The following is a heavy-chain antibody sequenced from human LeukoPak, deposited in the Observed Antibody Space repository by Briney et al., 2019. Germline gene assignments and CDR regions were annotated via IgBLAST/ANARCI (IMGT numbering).Heavy chain of an antibody. V-gene: IGHV3-23*01. CDR2: ISGGASGT. CDR1: GFTFSIYV. D-gene: IGHD3-3*01. CDR3: ARPHYDFWSGYSLPFFDY. J-gene: IGHJ4*02. Sequence: PRGSLRLSCAASGFTFSIYVMSWVRQAPGKGLEWVSTISGGASGTHYADSVKGRFTISRDNSKNTLYLQMNSLRAEDMAVYYCARPHYDFWSGYSLPFFDYWGQGTLVTVSS.